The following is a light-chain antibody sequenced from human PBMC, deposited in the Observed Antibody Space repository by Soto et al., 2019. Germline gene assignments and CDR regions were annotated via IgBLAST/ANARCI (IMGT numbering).Light chain of an antibody. CDR3: HRYGNSV. CDR2: GAS. J-gene: IGKJ4*01. V-gene: IGKV3-20*01. Sequence: EIVLTQSPGTLSLSPGERATLSCRASQSVSSRYLAWYQQKPGQAPRLLMYGASSRATGIPDRFSGSGSGTDFTLTISRLEPEDFAVYYCHRYGNSVFGGGTKVEIK. CDR1: QSVSSRY.